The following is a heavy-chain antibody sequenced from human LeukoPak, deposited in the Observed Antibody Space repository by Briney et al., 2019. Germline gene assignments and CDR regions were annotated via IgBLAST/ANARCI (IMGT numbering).Heavy chain of an antibody. V-gene: IGHV4-59*01. CDR3: ARGDYDFWSGYETYWYFDL. Sequence: PSETLSLTCTVSGGSINYNWNWIRQPPGKGLEWIGYIYDSGNPNYNPSLKSRVTMSVDTSKNQFSLKLSSVTAADTAVYYCARGDYDFWSGYETYWYFDLWGRGTLVTVSS. J-gene: IGHJ2*01. CDR1: GGSINYN. CDR2: IYDSGNP. D-gene: IGHD3-3*01.